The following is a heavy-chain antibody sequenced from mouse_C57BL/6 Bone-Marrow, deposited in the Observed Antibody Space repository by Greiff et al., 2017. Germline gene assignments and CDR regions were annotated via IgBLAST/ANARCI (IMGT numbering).Heavy chain of an antibody. CDR1: GYTFTSYW. D-gene: IGHD2-5*01. CDR3: AIETDYYSNFAY. Sequence: QVQLQQPGAELVKPGASVKVSCKASGYTFTSYWMHWVKQRPGQGLEWIGRIHPSDSDTTYNQKFKGKATLTVDKSSSPAYMQLSSLTSEASAGYYWAIETDYYSNFAYGGQGTLVTVSA. V-gene: IGHV1-74*01. J-gene: IGHJ3*01. CDR2: IHPSDSDT.